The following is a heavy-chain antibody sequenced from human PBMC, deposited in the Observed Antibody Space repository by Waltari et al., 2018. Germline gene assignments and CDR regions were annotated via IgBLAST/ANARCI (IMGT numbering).Heavy chain of an antibody. V-gene: IGHV3-30-3*01. CDR1: GFTFGSYA. Sequence: QVQLVESGGGVVQPGRSLRPSCAAAGFTFGSYAMHGVRQAPGKGLEWVAVISYDGSNKYYADSVKGRFTISRDNSKNTLYLQMNSLRAEDTAVYYCARDVGGSEGHWGQGTLVTVSS. D-gene: IGHD6-25*01. CDR3: ARDVGGSEGH. CDR2: ISYDGSNK. J-gene: IGHJ4*02.